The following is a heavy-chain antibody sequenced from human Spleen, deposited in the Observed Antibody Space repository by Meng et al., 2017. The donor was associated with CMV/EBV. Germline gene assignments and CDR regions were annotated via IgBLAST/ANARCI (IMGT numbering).Heavy chain of an antibody. J-gene: IGHJ4*02. V-gene: IGHV3-30*04. CDR3: ARSPIVVVPAGLFDY. D-gene: IGHD2-2*01. CDR2: ISYDGSNK. Sequence: GGSLRLSCAASEFTFSSYAMHWVRQAPGEGLEWVAVISYDGSNKYYAASVKGRFTISRDNSKNTLYLQMNSLRAEDTAVYYCARSPIVVVPAGLFDYWGQGTLVTVSS. CDR1: EFTFSSYA.